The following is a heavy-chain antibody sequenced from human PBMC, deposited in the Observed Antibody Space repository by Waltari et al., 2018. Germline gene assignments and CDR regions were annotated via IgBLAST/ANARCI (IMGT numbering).Heavy chain of an antibody. V-gene: IGHV3-30*02. J-gene: IGHJ6*02. D-gene: IGHD6-6*01. Sequence: QVQLVESGGGVVQPGGSLRLSCAASGFTFSSYGMHWVRQAPGKGLEWGAFIRDEGRNKYYADSWKGRFTNARENSKNTLYLQMNSLRAEDTAVYYCAKGSSSGYYYYGMDVWGQGTTVNVSS. CDR1: GFTFSSYG. CDR2: IRDEGRNK. CDR3: AKGSSSGYYYYGMDV.